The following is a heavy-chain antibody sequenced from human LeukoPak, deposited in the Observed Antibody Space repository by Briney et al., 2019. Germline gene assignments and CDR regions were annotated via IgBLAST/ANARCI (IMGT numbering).Heavy chain of an antibody. J-gene: IGHJ4*02. D-gene: IGHD5-18*01. CDR1: GFTFSSYS. Sequence: GGSLRLSCAASGFTFSSYSMNWVRQAPGKGLEWVPYISRSSSAIYYADSVKGRFTISTDNAKNSLYLQMNSLRAEDTAVYYCANDLGWIQLNLGRGQGTLVTVSS. CDR2: ISRSSSAI. V-gene: IGHV3-48*01. CDR3: ANDLGWIQLNLG.